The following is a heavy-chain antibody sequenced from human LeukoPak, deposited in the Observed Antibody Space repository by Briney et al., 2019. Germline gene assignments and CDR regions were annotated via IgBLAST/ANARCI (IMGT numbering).Heavy chain of an antibody. J-gene: IGHJ3*02. CDR1: GFTFSSYG. D-gene: IGHD3-9*01. CDR2: MSGSDGST. Sequence: GGSLRLSCAASGFTFSSYGMSWVRQAPGKGLEWVSAMSGSDGSTYYADSVKGRFTISRDNSKNTLYLHMNSLRVEDTAVYYCAKDLYLRYFDWLPGDSFDIWGQGTMVTVSS. CDR3: AKDLYLRYFDWLPGDSFDI. V-gene: IGHV3-23*01.